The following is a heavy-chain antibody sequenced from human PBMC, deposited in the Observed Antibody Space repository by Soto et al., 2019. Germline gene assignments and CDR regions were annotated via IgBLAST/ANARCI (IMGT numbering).Heavy chain of an antibody. D-gene: IGHD5-18*01. CDR3: VRPLYSYGPMDV. CDR2: IYYSGST. Sequence: SETLSLTCTVSGGSVSSGSYYWSWIRQPPGKGLEWIGYIYYSGSTNYNPSLKSRVTISVDTSKNQFSLKLSSVTAADTAVYYCVRPLYSYGPMDVWGQGTTVTVSS. CDR1: GGSVSSGSYY. V-gene: IGHV4-61*01. J-gene: IGHJ6*02.